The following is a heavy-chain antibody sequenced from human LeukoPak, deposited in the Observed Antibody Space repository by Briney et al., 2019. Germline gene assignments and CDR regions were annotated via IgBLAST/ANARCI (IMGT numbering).Heavy chain of an antibody. Sequence: ASVKVSCKASGYTFTGYYMHWVRQAPGQGLEWMGWINPNSGGTNYAQKFQGRVTMTRDTSISTAYMELSRLRSDDTAVYYCAREDDIAVAVDYWGQGTLVTVSS. CDR2: INPNSGGT. V-gene: IGHV1-2*02. CDR1: GYTFTGYY. J-gene: IGHJ4*02. D-gene: IGHD6-19*01. CDR3: AREDDIAVAVDY.